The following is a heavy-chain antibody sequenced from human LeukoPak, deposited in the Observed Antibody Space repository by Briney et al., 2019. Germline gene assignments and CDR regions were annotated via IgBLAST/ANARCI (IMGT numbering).Heavy chain of an antibody. CDR1: GFTFSSYS. V-gene: IGHV3-48*02. J-gene: IGHJ4*02. CDR2: ITSSSGTI. CDR3: ARDRTQGYGGNSDY. D-gene: IGHD4-23*01. Sequence: QAGGSLRLSCAASGFTFSSYSMNWVRQAPGKGLEWVSYITSSSGTIYYADSVKGRFTISRDNAKNSLYLQMNSLRDEDTAVYYCARDRTQGYGGNSDYWGQGTLVTVSS.